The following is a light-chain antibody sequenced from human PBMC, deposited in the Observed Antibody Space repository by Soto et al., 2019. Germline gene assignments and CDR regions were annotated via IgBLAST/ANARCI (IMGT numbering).Light chain of an antibody. CDR3: QQYNIRWT. V-gene: IGKV3-11*01. CDR2: DAS. Sequence: IFLTQSPATLSFSPGERATLSCRASQRVSSYLAWYQHKPVQATRIPIYDASNTATGTPARFSGSGSGTDFTLTTSSLEPEELAVAYCQQYNIRWTCGQGTKV. CDR1: QRVSSY. J-gene: IGKJ1*01.